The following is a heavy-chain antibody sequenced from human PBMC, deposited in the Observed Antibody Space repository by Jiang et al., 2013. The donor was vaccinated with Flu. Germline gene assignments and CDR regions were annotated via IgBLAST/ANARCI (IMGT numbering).Heavy chain of an antibody. Sequence: PGLVKPSETLSVTCSVSGGSISSSSYFWGWVRQSPGKGPEWIGSIHSSGTTTFYNPSLRGRVTISVDTSTNKFSLRLRSVTAADTAVFYCARHGGIDGSSWYYYLHHWGQGALVTVSS. D-gene: IGHD6-13*01. CDR3: ARHGGIDGSSWYYYLHH. CDR2: IHSSGTTT. J-gene: IGHJ1*01. V-gene: IGHV4-39*07. CDR1: GGSISSSSYF.